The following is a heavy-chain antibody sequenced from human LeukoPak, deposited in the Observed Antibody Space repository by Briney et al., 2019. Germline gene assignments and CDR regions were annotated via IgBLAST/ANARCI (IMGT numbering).Heavy chain of an antibody. V-gene: IGHV1-2*06. Sequence: GASVKVSCKASGYTFTGYYMHWVRQAPGQGLEWMGRINPNSGGTNYAQKFQGRVTMTRDTSISTAYMELSRLRSDDTAVYFCARDPILSRMATIPYFDYWGQGTLVTVSS. D-gene: IGHD5-24*01. J-gene: IGHJ4*02. CDR3: ARDPILSRMATIPYFDY. CDR1: GYTFTGYY. CDR2: INPNSGGT.